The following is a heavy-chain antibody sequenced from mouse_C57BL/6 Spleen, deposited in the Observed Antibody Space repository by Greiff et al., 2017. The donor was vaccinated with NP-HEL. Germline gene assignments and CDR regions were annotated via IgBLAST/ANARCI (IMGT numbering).Heavy chain of an antibody. D-gene: IGHD1-1*01. J-gene: IGHJ2*01. V-gene: IGHV1-78*01. Sequence: VKLQESDAELVKPGASVKISCKVSGYTFTDHTIHWMKQRPEQGLEWIGYIYPRDGSTKYNEKFKGKATLTADKSSSTAYMQLNSLTSEDSAVYFCARGGYYGSSYNFDYWGQGTTLTVSS. CDR1: GYTFTDHT. CDR3: ARGGYYGSSYNFDY. CDR2: IYPRDGST.